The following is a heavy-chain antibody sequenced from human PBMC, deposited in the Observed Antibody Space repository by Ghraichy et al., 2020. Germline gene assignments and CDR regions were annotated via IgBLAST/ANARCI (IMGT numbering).Heavy chain of an antibody. J-gene: IGHJ4*02. Sequence: SDTLSLTCFVSGGSISGSYCGWFRQPPGKGLEWIGFTHYSGSTEYNPSLTSRVTISVDTTKNHFSLRLSSVTAADTAIYYCTRGGGWLTDNWGQGTLVTVSS. V-gene: IGHV4-59*12. CDR1: GGSISGSY. CDR3: TRGGGWLTDN. CDR2: THYSGST. D-gene: IGHD6-19*01.